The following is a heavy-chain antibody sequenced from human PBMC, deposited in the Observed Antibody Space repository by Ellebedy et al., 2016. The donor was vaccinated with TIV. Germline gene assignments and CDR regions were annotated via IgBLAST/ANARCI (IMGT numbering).Heavy chain of an antibody. CDR3: TKDGSGTMNF. V-gene: IGHV3-11*04. J-gene: IGHJ4*02. Sequence: GESLKISCAASGFTFSDYYMSWIRQAPGKGLEWVSYISSGGSTMKYADSAKGRFTISRDNADNSLYLQMNSLRADDTAVYYCTKDGSGTMNFWGQGTLVTVSS. CDR2: ISSGGSTM. CDR1: GFTFSDYY. D-gene: IGHD1-1*01.